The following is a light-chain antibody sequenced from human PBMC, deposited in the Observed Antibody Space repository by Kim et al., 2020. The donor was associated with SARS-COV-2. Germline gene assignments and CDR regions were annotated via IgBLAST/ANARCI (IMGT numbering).Light chain of an antibody. V-gene: IGLV1-47*01. CDR1: RAKFGSNY. J-gene: IGLJ2*01. Sequence: QTATTACSGGRAKFGSNYLYWYAGGPGTPPKLHVYRNKQRPSGVPDRFSGSKSGTSASRAIRGLQSEDGAHYYCASWDDSLGGPVFGGGNQLTV. CDR2: RNK. CDR3: ASWDDSLGGPV.